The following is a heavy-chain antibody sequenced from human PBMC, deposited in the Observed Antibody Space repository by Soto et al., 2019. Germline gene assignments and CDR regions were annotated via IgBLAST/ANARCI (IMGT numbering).Heavy chain of an antibody. CDR1: GFTFSTYT. D-gene: IGHD2-15*01. CDR3: AKSVVVVVAAFDY. V-gene: IGHV3-23*01. J-gene: IGHJ4*02. CDR2: ISGSGGST. Sequence: EVQLLESGGGLVQPGGSLRLSCAASGFTFSTYTMSWVRQAPGKGLEWVSRISGSGGSTYYADSVKGRFTISRDNSKNTLYLQMNSLRAEDTAVYYCAKSVVVVVAAFDYWGQGTLVTVSS.